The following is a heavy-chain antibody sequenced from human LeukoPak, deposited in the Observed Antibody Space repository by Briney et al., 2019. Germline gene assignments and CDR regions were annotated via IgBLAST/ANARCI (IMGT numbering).Heavy chain of an antibody. V-gene: IGHV4-34*01. CDR1: GGSFSGYY. J-gene: IGHJ4*02. Sequence: SETLSLTCAVYGGSFSGYYWSWTRQPPGKGLEWIGEINHSGSTNYNPSLKSRVTISVDTSKSQFSLKLSSVTAADTAVYYCARGDYVWGSSHNFDYWGQGTLVTVSS. CDR3: ARGDYVWGSSHNFDY. D-gene: IGHD3-16*01. CDR2: INHSGST.